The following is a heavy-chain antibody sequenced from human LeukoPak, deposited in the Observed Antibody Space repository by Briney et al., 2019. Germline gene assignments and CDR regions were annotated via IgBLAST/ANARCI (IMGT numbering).Heavy chain of an antibody. D-gene: IGHD1-26*01. CDR3: ARSSWSYDGHFDS. CDR2: IYYSGST. Sequence: SETLSLTCNISGGSIGSYYWSWIRQSPGMGLEWIGYIYYSGSTNYNPSLKSRVIISVDTSKNQFSLNLSSVPAADTAVYYCARSSWSYDGHFDSWGQGTLVTVSS. J-gene: IGHJ4*02. V-gene: IGHV4-59*01. CDR1: GGSIGSYY.